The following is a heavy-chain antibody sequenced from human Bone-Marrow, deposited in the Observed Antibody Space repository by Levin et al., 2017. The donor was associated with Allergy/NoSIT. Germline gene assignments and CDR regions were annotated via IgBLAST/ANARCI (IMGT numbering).Heavy chain of an antibody. V-gene: IGHV7-4-1*02. CDR3: ARMVQGVIITYWFDP. J-gene: IGHJ5*02. CDR2: INTNTGNP. D-gene: IGHD3-10*01. Sequence: ASVKISCKASGYTFTSYAMNWVRQAPGQGLEWMGWINTNTGNPTYAQGFTGRFVFSLDTSVSTAYLQISSLKAEDTAVYYCARMVQGVIITYWFDPWGQGTLVTVSS. CDR1: GYTFTSYA.